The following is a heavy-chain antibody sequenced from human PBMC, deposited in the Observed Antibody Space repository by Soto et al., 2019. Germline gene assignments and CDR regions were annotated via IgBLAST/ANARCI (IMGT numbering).Heavy chain of an antibody. Sequence: QVHLVQSGAEVKKPGASVKVSCKGSGYIFTTYGITWVRQAPGQGLEWMGWISAHNGNTNYAQKLQGRVTVTRDTSTSTAYMELRHLRSDVTAVYYCARGRYGDYWGQGALVTVSS. CDR3: ARGRYGDY. CDR1: GYIFTTYG. V-gene: IGHV1-18*01. J-gene: IGHJ4*02. D-gene: IGHD1-1*01. CDR2: ISAHNGNT.